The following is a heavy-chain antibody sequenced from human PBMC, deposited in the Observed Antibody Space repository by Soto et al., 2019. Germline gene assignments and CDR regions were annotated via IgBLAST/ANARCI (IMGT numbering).Heavy chain of an antibody. J-gene: IGHJ4*02. CDR3: VKRSHCSRPYYFDY. V-gene: IGHV3-23*01. D-gene: IGHD3-10*01. Sequence: PGGSLRLSCAASGFPFDNYAMSWVRQAPGKGLEWFSAISGSGGGTYYADSVKGRFTISRDNSKNTLSLQMSSLRAEDSAVYYCVKRSHCSRPYYFDYWGQGALVTVSS. CDR1: GFPFDNYA. CDR2: ISGSGGGT.